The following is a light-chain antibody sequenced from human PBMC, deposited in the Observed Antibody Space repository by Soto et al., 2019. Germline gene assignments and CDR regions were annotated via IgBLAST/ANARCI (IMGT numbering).Light chain of an antibody. CDR3: QHSYTYPWT. V-gene: IGKV1-16*01. CDR1: QDIRIY. CDR2: SAS. J-gene: IGKJ1*01. Sequence: DIQMTQSPSSLSASVGDRVTITCRASQDIRIYLAWFQQKPGEAPKSLIYSASTLQSGVPSRFSGSGSGTDFTLTISSLQPEDFATYYCQHSYTYPWTFGHGTKVDI.